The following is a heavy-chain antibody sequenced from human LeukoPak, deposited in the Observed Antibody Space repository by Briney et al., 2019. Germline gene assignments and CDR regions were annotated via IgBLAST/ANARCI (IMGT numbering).Heavy chain of an antibody. Sequence: GRSLRLSCAASGFTFDDYAMHWVRQAPGKGLEWVSGISWNSGSIGYADSVKGRFTTSRDNAKNSLYLQMNSLRAEDTALYYCAKDPSDSPMYYFDYWGQGTLVTVSS. V-gene: IGHV3-9*01. CDR3: AKDPSDSPMYYFDY. J-gene: IGHJ4*02. CDR2: ISWNSGSI. CDR1: GFTFDDYA.